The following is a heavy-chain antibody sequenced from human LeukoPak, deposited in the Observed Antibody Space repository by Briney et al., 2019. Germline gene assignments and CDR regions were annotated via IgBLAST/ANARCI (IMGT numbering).Heavy chain of an antibody. Sequence: SETLSLTCAVYGGSFSGYYWSWIRQPPGKGLEWIGEINHSGSTNYNPSLKSRVTISVDTSKNQFSLKLSSVTPEDTAVYYCARDPYGSGSYHGWFDPWGQGTLVTVSS. D-gene: IGHD3-10*01. J-gene: IGHJ5*02. CDR1: GGSFSGYY. CDR3: ARDPYGSGSYHGWFDP. V-gene: IGHV4-34*01. CDR2: INHSGST.